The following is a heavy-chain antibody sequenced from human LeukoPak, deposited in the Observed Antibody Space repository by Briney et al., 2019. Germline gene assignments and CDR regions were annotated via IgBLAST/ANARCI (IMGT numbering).Heavy chain of an antibody. V-gene: IGHV1-69*13. Sequence: ASVKVSCKASGGIFSSYAISWVRQAPGQGLEWMGGIIPIFGTANYAQKFQGRVTITADESTSTAYMELSSLRSEDTAVYYCARVGGEKRMVRGVIITLGWFDPWGQGTLVTVSS. D-gene: IGHD3-10*01. CDR2: IIPIFGTA. CDR1: GGIFSSYA. J-gene: IGHJ5*02. CDR3: ARVGGEKRMVRGVIITLGWFDP.